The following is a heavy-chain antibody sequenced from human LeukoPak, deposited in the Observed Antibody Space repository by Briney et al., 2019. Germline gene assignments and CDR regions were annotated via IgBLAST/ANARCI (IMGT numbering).Heavy chain of an antibody. J-gene: IGHJ3*02. CDR2: IYYSGST. CDR1: GGSISSSSYY. CDR3: ARVSGITMIVVVITDAFDI. Sequence: KSSETLSLTCTVSGGSISSSSYYWGWIRQPPGKGLEWIGSIYYSGSTYYNPSLKSRVTISVDTSKNQFSLKLSSVTAADTAVYYCARVSGITMIVVVITDAFDIRGQGTMVTVSS. V-gene: IGHV4-39*07. D-gene: IGHD3-22*01.